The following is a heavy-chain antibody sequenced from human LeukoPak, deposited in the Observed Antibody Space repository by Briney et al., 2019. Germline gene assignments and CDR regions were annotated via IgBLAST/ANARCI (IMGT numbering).Heavy chain of an antibody. J-gene: IGHJ4*02. CDR3: ARLGSSWSLDY. CDR2: IWYDGSNK. CDR1: GFTFSNYS. Sequence: SRRLSCAASGFTFSNYSMHWVRQAPGKGLEWVAVIWYDGSNKYYADSVKGRFTISRDNSKNTVYLQMNSLRAEDTAVYYCARLGSSWSLDYWGQRTLVTVSS. D-gene: IGHD6-13*01. V-gene: IGHV3-33*01.